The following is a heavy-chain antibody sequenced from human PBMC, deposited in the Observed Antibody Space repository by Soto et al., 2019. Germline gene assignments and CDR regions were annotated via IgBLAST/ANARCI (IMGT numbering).Heavy chain of an antibody. D-gene: IGHD2-2*01. CDR2: IYYSGST. CDR1: GGSISSGGYY. CDR3: ARDRVVVVPAAIPEKNYYAGMDV. V-gene: IGHV4-31*03. J-gene: IGHJ6*02. Sequence: PSETLSLTCTVSGGSISSGGYYWSWILQHPGKGLEWIGYIYYSGSTYYNPSLKSRFTISVDTSKNQFSLKLSSVTAADTAVYYCARDRVVVVPAAIPEKNYYAGMDVWGQGTTVTVSS.